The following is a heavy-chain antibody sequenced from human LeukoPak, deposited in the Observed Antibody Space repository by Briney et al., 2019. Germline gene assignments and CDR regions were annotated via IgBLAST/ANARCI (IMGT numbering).Heavy chain of an antibody. CDR2: IDATGDST. J-gene: IGHJ4*02. CDR3: AGRQLWLNY. Sequence: GGSLRLSCTVSGFTFSTYAMTWVRQAPGKGLEWVSLIDATGDSTYYADSVKGRFTISGDNSKNTMSLQMNSLRAEDAAVYFCAGRQLWLNYWGPGTPVTVSS. CDR1: GFTFSTYA. D-gene: IGHD5-18*01. V-gene: IGHV3-23*01.